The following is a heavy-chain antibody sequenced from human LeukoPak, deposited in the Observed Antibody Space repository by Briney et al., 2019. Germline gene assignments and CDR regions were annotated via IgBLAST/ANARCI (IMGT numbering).Heavy chain of an antibody. J-gene: IGHJ4*02. V-gene: IGHV7-4-1*02. CDR2: INTNTGNP. D-gene: IGHD2-15*01. Sequence: ASVKVSRKASGYTFTGYYMHWVRQAPGQGLEWMGWINTNTGNPTYAQGFTGRFVFSLDTSVSTAYLQISSLKAEDTAVYYCARDCEVVAATPYLWGQGTLVTVSS. CDR3: ARDCEVVAATPYL. CDR1: GYTFTGYY.